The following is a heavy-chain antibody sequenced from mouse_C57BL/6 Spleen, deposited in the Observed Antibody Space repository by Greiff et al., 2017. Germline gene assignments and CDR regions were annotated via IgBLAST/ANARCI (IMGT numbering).Heavy chain of an antibody. J-gene: IGHJ1*03. Sequence: QVQLQQPGAELVRPGSSVKLSCKASGYTFTSYWMHWVKQRPIQGLEWIGNIDPSDSETHYNQKFKDKDTLTVDKPSSTAYMQLSSLTCEDSAVYYGARRRTGADYWYFDVWGTGTTVTVSS. V-gene: IGHV1-52*01. CDR2: IDPSDSET. CDR1: GYTFTSYW. CDR3: ARRRTGADYWYFDV.